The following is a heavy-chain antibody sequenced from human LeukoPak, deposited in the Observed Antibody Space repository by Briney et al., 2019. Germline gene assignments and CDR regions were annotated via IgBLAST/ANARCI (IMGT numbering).Heavy chain of an antibody. Sequence: PGGSLRLSCVVSGFIFSDYWMSWVRQAPGKGLEWVANIKQDGSEKYYVDSVKGRFTISRDNAKNSLYLQMNSLRAEDTAVYYCARDEWELPFDYWGQGILVTVSS. CDR1: GFIFSDYW. CDR2: IKQDGSEK. J-gene: IGHJ4*02. V-gene: IGHV3-7*03. D-gene: IGHD1-26*01. CDR3: ARDEWELPFDY.